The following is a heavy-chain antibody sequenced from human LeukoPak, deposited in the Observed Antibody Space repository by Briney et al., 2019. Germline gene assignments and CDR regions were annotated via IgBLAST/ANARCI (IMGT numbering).Heavy chain of an antibody. CDR2: ISASGGST. D-gene: IGHD4/OR15-4a*01. CDR1: GFTFSSYA. CDR3: AERAGYYFDY. Sequence: GGSLRLSCAASGFTFSSYAMSWVRQAPGKGLEWVSSISASGGSTYYADSVKGRFTISRDNSKNTLYLQMNSLRAEDTAVYYCAERAGYYFDYWGQGTLVTVSS. J-gene: IGHJ4*02. V-gene: IGHV3-23*01.